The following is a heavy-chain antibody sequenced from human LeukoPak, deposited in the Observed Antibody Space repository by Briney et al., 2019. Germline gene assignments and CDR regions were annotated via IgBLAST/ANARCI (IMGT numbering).Heavy chain of an antibody. CDR3: AREPFHYDSSGYYYDY. V-gene: IGHV4-4*07. CDR2: IHTSGST. D-gene: IGHD3-22*01. Sequence: KSSETLSLTCTVSGGSISSYYWSWIRQPAGKGLEWIGRIHTSGSTNYNPSLKSRVTMSVDTSKNQFSLKLSSVTAADTAVYYCAREPFHYDSSGYYYDYWGQGTLVTVSS. J-gene: IGHJ4*02. CDR1: GGSISSYY.